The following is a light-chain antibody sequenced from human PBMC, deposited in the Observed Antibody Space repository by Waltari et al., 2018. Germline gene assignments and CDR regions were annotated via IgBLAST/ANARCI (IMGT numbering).Light chain of an antibody. CDR3: CSYAGRYTWV. CDR2: DVS. J-gene: IGLJ3*02. V-gene: IGLV2-11*01. CDR1: SSDVGSYNY. Sequence: QSALTQPRSVSGSPGQSVTISCTRTSSDVGSYNYVSWFQQHPGKAPKLMIHDVSKRPSGVPDRFSGSKSGNTASLTISGLQADDETDYYCCSYAGRYTWVFGGGTKLTVL.